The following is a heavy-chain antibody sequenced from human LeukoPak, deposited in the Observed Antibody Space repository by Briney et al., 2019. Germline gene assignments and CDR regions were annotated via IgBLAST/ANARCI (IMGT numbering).Heavy chain of an antibody. D-gene: IGHD2-8*02. CDR3: ARGGTGAFDY. J-gene: IGHJ4*02. CDR1: GFTFSDYY. Sequence: GGSLRLSCTASGFTFSDYYMSWVRQAPGKGLEWISYISSRSTYISDADSVKGRFTISRDNAKNLLFLQMNSLRVEDTALYYCARGGTGAFDYWGQGILVTVSS. CDR2: ISSRSTYI. V-gene: IGHV3-11*06.